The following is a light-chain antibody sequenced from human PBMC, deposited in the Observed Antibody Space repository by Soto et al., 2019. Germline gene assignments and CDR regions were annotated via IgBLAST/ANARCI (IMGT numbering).Light chain of an antibody. V-gene: IGKV1-5*03. CDR2: KTS. CDR1: QSLSSW. Sequence: DIQMTQSPSTLSASIGDRVTITCRASQSLSSWLAWYQQKPGKAPKLLIYKTSSLETGVPSRFSGSASGTDSTLTISSLQPDDFATYYSQQYGNLPWTFGQGTEVEIK. CDR3: QQYGNLPWT. J-gene: IGKJ1*01.